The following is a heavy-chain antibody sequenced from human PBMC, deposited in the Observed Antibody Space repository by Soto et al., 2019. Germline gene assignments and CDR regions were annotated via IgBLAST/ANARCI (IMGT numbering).Heavy chain of an antibody. CDR3: AREETAWPLAYGLDV. Sequence: GGSLSLSCAGSGFTFSTYSMHWLLQAPGKGLEWVSSISTSGDTYYADSVKGRFTLSRDNAKNSLSLQMNSLRAEDTAVYYCAREETAWPLAYGLDVWGQGTTVTVSS. D-gene: IGHD2-21*02. CDR1: GFTFSTYS. J-gene: IGHJ6*02. CDR2: ISTSGDT. V-gene: IGHV3-21*01.